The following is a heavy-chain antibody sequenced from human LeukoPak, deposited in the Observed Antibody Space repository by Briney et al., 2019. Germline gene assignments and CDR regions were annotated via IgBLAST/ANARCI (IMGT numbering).Heavy chain of an antibody. Sequence: GGSLRLSCAASGFTFSSYAMSWVRQAPGKGLEWVGLITNKPSSYTTVYAASVKGRFTISRDDSKNSVYLQMDSLKTEDTAVYYCGDLGSAGTDHWGQGTLVTVSS. CDR3: GDLGSAGTDH. CDR2: ITNKPSSYTT. J-gene: IGHJ4*02. CDR1: GFTFSSYA. D-gene: IGHD3-10*01. V-gene: IGHV3-72*01.